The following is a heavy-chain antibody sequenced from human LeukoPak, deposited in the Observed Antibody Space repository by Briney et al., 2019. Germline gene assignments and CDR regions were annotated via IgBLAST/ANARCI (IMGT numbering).Heavy chain of an antibody. V-gene: IGHV3-11*04. Sequence: GGSLRLSCAASGFTFTDYYMSWIRQAPGKGLEWVSYISSSGSTIYYADSVKGQFTISRDNAKNSLYLQMNSLRVEDTAVYYCARPAVAGLRAGGYDYWGQGTLVTVSS. CDR2: ISSSGSTI. J-gene: IGHJ4*02. D-gene: IGHD6-19*01. CDR1: GFTFTDYY. CDR3: ARPAVAGLRAGGYDY.